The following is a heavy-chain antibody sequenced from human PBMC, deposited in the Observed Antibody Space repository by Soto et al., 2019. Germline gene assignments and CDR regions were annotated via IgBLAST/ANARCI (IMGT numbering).Heavy chain of an antibody. CDR3: ARERAMVRGVILDAFDI. V-gene: IGHV1-46*03. CDR2: INPSGGST. Sequence: QVQLVRSGAEVKKPGASVKVSCKASGYTFTSYYMHWVRQAPGQGLEWMGIINPSGGSTSYAQKFQGRVTMTRDTSTSTVYMELSSLRSEDTAVYYCARERAMVRGVILDAFDIWGQGTMVTVSS. D-gene: IGHD3-10*01. J-gene: IGHJ3*02. CDR1: GYTFTSYY.